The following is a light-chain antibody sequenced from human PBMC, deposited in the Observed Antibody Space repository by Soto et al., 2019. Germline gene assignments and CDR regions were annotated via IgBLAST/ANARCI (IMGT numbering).Light chain of an antibody. V-gene: IGLV1-47*02. Sequence: QSVLTQPPSASGTPGQRVTISCSGSSSNIGSNFVSWYQHLPRTAPKRLIYSNSQRPSGVPDRFSGSKSGTSASLAISGLRSEDEADYYCAAWDDSLSGVVFGGGTKLTVL. CDR2: SNS. CDR3: AAWDDSLSGVV. CDR1: SSNIGSNF. J-gene: IGLJ2*01.